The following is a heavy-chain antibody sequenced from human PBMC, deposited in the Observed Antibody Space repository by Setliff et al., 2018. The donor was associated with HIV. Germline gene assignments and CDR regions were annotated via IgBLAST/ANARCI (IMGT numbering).Heavy chain of an antibody. CDR1: GFTFNNYW. CDR2: IKEDGSEK. Sequence: GESLKISCAASGFTFNNYWMSWVRQAPGKGLEWVANIKEDGSEKYYVDSVKGRFTISRDNAQNSLYLQMNSLRAEDTAVYYCARDRAVCSLSSCPPEYFQRWGQGTLVTVSS. J-gene: IGHJ1*01. D-gene: IGHD2-2*01. CDR3: ARDRAVCSLSSCPPEYFQR. V-gene: IGHV3-7*01.